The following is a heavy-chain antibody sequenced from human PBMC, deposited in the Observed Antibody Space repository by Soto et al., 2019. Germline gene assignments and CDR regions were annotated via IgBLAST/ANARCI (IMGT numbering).Heavy chain of an antibody. CDR2: ISYDGSNK. J-gene: IGHJ6*02. D-gene: IGHD2-2*01. CDR3: AKDTRDIVVVPAAMMYYYGMDV. CDR1: GFTFSSYG. V-gene: IGHV3-30*18. Sequence: QVQLLESGGGVVQPGRSLRLSCAASGFTFSSYGMHWVRQAPCKGLEWEAVISYDGSNKYYADSVKGRFTISRDNSKTTLYLQMNSLRAEDTAVYYCAKDTRDIVVVPAAMMYYYGMDVWVQGTTVTVSS.